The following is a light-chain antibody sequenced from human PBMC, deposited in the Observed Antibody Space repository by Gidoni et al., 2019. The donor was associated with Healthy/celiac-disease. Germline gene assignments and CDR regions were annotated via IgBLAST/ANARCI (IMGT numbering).Light chain of an antibody. J-gene: IGKJ4*01. CDR2: AAS. CDR1: QSISSY. Sequence: DIQMTQSPSSLSASVGDRVTITCRARQSISSYLNWYQQKPGKAPKLLIYAASSLQSGVPSRFSGSGSGTDFTLTISSLQPEDFATYYCQQSYSTPLTFGGETKVEIK. CDR3: QQSYSTPLT. V-gene: IGKV1-39*01.